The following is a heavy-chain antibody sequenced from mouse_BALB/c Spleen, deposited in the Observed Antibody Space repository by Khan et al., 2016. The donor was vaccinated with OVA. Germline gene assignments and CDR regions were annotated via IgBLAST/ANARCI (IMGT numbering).Heavy chain of an antibody. V-gene: IGHV1S136*01. CDR2: INPYNDGP. J-gene: IGHJ4*01. CDR1: GYTFSNYV. D-gene: IGHD6-2*01. CDR3: ARYASRPYYAMDY. Sequence: VQLQQSGPELVKPGASVKMSCKAPGYTFSNYVTHWVKQKPGQGLEWIGDINPYNDGPKYNEKLKGKATLTSDKSSSTAYMELSSLTSEDSAVYYCARYASRPYYAMDYWGQGTSVTVSS.